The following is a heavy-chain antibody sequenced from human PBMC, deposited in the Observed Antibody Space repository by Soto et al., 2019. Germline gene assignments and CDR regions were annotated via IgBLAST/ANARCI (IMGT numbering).Heavy chain of an antibody. J-gene: IGHJ4*02. CDR2: ISYDGSNK. CDR1: GFTFSSYA. Sequence: QVQLVESGGGVVQPGRSLRLSCAASGFTFSSYAMHWVRQAPGKGLEWVAVISYDGSNKYYADSAKGRFIISRDNSKSTLYVQLNSLRVEDTAVYYCAKDNAVTEFEYFFDYWGQGTLVPVPS. CDR3: AKDNAVTEFEYFFDY. V-gene: IGHV3-30-3*01. D-gene: IGHD4-17*01.